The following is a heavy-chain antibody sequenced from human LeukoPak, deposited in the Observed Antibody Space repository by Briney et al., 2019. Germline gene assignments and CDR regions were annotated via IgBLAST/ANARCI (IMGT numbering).Heavy chain of an antibody. CDR2: ISSRGKTV. Sequence: GGSLRLSCAASGFTFSDYYMSWIRQAPDKGLEWVSYISSRGKTVHYADSVKGRFTTSRDNAEMSLYLQVDSLRAEDTATYFCARGRDGYKYWGPGTRVTVSS. V-gene: IGHV3-11*01. CDR1: GFTFSDYY. D-gene: IGHD5-24*01. CDR3: ARGRDGYKY. J-gene: IGHJ4*02.